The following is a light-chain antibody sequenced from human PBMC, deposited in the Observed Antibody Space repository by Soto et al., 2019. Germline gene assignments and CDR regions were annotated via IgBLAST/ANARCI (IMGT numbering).Light chain of an antibody. V-gene: IGKV3-20*01. CDR2: GAS. CDR3: QQYGSSPWT. CDR1: QSVTSRS. Sequence: EIVLTQSPGTLSLSPGERGALSCRASQSVTSRSLAWYRQNPGQAPRLLIYGASNRATGIPDRFSGSGSGTDFTLTISRLESEDFAVYYCQQYGSSPWTFGQGTKVDI. J-gene: IGKJ1*01.